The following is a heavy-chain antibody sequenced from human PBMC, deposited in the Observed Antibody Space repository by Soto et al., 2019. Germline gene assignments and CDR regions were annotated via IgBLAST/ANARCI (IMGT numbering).Heavy chain of an antibody. CDR1: GYTFTIYY. CDR2: INPSGGST. CDR3: ARDLIYGDYEGYYYGMDV. Sequence: GASVKVSCKASGYTFTIYYMHWVRQAPGQGLEWMGIINPSGGSTSYAQKFQGRVTMTRDTSTSTVYMELSSLRSEDTAVYYCARDLIYGDYEGYYYGMDVWGQGTTVTVSS. V-gene: IGHV1-46*01. D-gene: IGHD4-17*01. J-gene: IGHJ6*02.